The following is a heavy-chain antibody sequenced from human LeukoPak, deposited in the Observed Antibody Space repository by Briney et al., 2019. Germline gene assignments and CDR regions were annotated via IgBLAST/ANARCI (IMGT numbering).Heavy chain of an antibody. D-gene: IGHD6-19*01. Sequence: GGSLRLSCAASGFTFSSYDMHWVRQAPGKGLEWVAVISYDGNNKYYADSVKGRFTISRDNSKNMLYLQMNSLRAEDTAVYYCAKDGYSSGWGHYYYMDVWGKGTTVTVSS. V-gene: IGHV3-30*18. CDR2: ISYDGNNK. CDR1: GFTFSSYD. CDR3: AKDGYSSGWGHYYYMDV. J-gene: IGHJ6*03.